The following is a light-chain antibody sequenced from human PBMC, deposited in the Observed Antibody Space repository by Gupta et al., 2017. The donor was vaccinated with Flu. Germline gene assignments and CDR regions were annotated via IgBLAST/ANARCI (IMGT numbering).Light chain of an antibody. CDR1: SGHSSYA. V-gene: IGLV4-69*01. CDR2: LNSDGSH. J-gene: IGLJ3*02. Sequence: QLVLTQSPSASASLAASVKLTCTLSSGHSSYAIAWHQQQPEKGPRYLMKLNSDGSHSKGDGIPDRFSGSSSGAERYLTISSLQSEDEADYYCQTWGTGIQGVFGGGTKLTVL. CDR3: QTWGTGIQGV.